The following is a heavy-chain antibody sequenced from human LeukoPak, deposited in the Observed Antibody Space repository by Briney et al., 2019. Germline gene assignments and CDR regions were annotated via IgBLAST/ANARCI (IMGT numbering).Heavy chain of an antibody. CDR1: GYTFTSYD. D-gene: IGHD3-10*01. V-gene: IGHV1-69*13. Sequence: ASVKVSCKASGYTFTSYDINWVRQAPGQGLEWMGGIIPIFGPANYAQKFQGRVTITADESTSTAYMEPSSLRSEDTALYYCAKPTYYYGSGEGSNYWYFDLWGRGTLVTVSS. CDR3: AKPTYYYGSGEGSNYWYFDL. J-gene: IGHJ2*01. CDR2: IIPIFGPA.